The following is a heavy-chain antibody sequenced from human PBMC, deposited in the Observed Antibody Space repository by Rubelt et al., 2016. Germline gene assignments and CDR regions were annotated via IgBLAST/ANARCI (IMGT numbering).Heavy chain of an antibody. CDR3: ARDGWHDFDY. V-gene: IGHV3-74*01. D-gene: IGHD6-19*01. CDR2: INSDGSST. J-gene: IGHJ4*02. CDR1: GFTFSSSW. Sequence: EVQLVESGGGLVQPGGSLRLACAASGFTFSSSWMHWVRQVPGKGLVWVSRINSDGSSTSYVDSVKGRFTISRDNSKKTVYLQMKSLIAEDTAMYYCARDGWHDFDYWGQGILVTVSS.